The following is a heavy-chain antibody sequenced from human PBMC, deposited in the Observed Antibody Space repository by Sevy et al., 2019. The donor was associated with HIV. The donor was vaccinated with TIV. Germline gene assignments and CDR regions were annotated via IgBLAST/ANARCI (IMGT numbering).Heavy chain of an antibody. CDR1: GFTFSSYG. CDR2: ISYDGSNK. D-gene: IGHD5-18*01. CDR3: AKEGGYSYGFDY. J-gene: IGHJ4*02. Sequence: GGSLRLSCAASGFTFSSYGMHWVRQAPGKGLEWVAVISYDGSNKYYADSVKGRFTISRDNSKNTLYLQMNSLRAEDTAVYYCAKEGGYSYGFDYWGQGILVTVSS. V-gene: IGHV3-30*18.